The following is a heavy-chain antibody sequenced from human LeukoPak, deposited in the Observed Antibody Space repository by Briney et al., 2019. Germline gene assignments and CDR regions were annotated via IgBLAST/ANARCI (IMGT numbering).Heavy chain of an antibody. CDR3: ARRSYDSSGYYYSFDH. CDR1: GYTFTSYG. J-gene: IGHJ5*02. Sequence: ASVKVSCKASGYTFTSYGISWVRQAPGQGLEWMGWISAYNGNTTYAQKLQGRVTMTTDTSTSTAYMELRSLRSDDTAVYYCARRSYDSSGYYYSFDHWGQGTLVTVSS. D-gene: IGHD3-22*01. V-gene: IGHV1-18*01. CDR2: ISAYNGNT.